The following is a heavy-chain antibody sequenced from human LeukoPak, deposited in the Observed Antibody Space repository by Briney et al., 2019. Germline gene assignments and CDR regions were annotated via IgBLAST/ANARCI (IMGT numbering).Heavy chain of an antibody. J-gene: IGHJ3*02. Sequence: PSETLSLTCTVSGGSITSSSYYWGWIRQPPGKGLEWIGSAYYSGSTYYNPSLKSRVAVSVDTSKNQFSLKMSSVTAADTAIYYCARLYGYYDFWSGYCAFDIWGQGTTVTVSS. CDR3: ARLYGYYDFWSGYCAFDI. V-gene: IGHV4-39*01. D-gene: IGHD3-3*01. CDR1: GGSITSSSYY. CDR2: AYYSGST.